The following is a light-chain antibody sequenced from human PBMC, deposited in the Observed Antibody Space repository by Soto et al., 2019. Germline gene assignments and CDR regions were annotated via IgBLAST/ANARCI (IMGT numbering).Light chain of an antibody. Sequence: EVVLTQSPATLSLSPGERATLSCRASENVRTFVDWYQQKPGQAPRLLXXGSSNRATGIPARFSGSGSGTDFTLTISNLEPEDFAVYYCHQRGNGPPWAFGQGTKVDIK. CDR2: GSS. CDR1: ENVRTF. CDR3: HQRGNGPPWA. J-gene: IGKJ1*01. V-gene: IGKV3-11*01.